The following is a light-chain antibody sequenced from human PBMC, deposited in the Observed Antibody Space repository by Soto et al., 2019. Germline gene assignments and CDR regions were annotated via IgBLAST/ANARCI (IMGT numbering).Light chain of an antibody. CDR1: SSDVGGYKF. J-gene: IGLJ3*02. V-gene: IGLV2-14*01. CDR2: GVN. CDR3: LSYTSANTRV. Sequence: QSALTQPASVSASPGQSITISCTGTSSDVGGYKFVSWYQHHPGKAPKLMIYGVNNRPSGVSNRFSGSKSGNTASLTISGLQPEDEADYYCLSYTSANTRVFGGGTKLTVL.